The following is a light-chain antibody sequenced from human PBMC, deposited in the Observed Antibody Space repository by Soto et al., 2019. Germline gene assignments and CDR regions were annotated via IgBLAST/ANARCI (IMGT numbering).Light chain of an antibody. J-gene: IGKJ1*01. CDR1: QSISSSS. Sequence: EIVLTQSPGTLSLSPGERATLSCRASQSISSSSLAWYQQRPGQAPRLLIYVASSRATGIPDRFSGSGSGTDFTLTISRLEPEDFAVYYCQHYDSSLWTFGQGTKAEIQ. CDR2: VAS. CDR3: QHYDSSLWT. V-gene: IGKV3-20*01.